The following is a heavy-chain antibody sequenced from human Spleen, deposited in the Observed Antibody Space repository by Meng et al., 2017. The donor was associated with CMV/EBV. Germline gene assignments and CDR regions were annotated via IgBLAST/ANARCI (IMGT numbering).Heavy chain of an antibody. CDR1: GFTFDDYT. D-gene: IGHD1-26*01. Sequence: GGSLRLSCAASGFTFDDYTMHWVRQAPGKGLEWVSLINWDGGSTYYADSVKGRFTISRDNSKNSLYLQMNSLRTEDTAMYYCARMYSGSYSGKGLLFVFDYWGQGTLVTVSS. J-gene: IGHJ4*02. CDR3: ARMYSGSYSGKGLLFVFDY. V-gene: IGHV3-43*01. CDR2: INWDGGST.